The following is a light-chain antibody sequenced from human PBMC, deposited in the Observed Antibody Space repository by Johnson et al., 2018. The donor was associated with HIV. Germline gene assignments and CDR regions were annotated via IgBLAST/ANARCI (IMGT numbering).Light chain of an antibody. J-gene: IGLJ1*01. CDR3: GTWDSSLSAYV. CDR1: SSNIGNNY. Sequence: HSVLTQPPSVSAAPGQKVTISCSGSSSNIGNNYVSWYQQLPGTAPKLLIYENTKRPSGIPDRFSGSKSGPSATLGITGLQTGDEAYYYCGTWDSSLSAYVFGTGTKVTVL. V-gene: IGLV1-51*02. CDR2: ENT.